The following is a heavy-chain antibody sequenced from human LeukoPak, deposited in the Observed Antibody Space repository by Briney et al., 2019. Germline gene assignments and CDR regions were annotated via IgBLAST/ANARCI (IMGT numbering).Heavy chain of an antibody. V-gene: IGHV4-59*01. CDR1: GCPSGSNY. D-gene: IGHD2-21*01. CDR2: IHYSGSI. CDR3: ARGGSYSIDI. J-gene: IGHJ3*02. Sequence: SETLSLTRRVSGCPSGSNYWSCKRQPPGRGLEWIGYIHYSGSINSDSSLKSRVTISVGTSMIRFCQRLSSVGDADTVVYFGARGGSYSIDIWGQRTMVTVSS.